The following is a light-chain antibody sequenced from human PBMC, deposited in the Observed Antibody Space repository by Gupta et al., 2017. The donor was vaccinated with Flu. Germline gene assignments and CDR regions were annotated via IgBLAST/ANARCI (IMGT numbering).Light chain of an antibody. CDR3: SSHAGIVTYV. CDR1: SNDVGRSKR. CDR2: VFT. Sequence: QSPPTQHCPVPGPPAQSLTISCTGTSNDVGRSKRVSWYEQRPGKAPKLNLYVFTERPSVVPDLFSGSKSGNTASLTIAGLQADDDADYCGSSHAGIVTYVFGTGTTVTVL. V-gene: IGLV2-11*01. J-gene: IGLJ1*01.